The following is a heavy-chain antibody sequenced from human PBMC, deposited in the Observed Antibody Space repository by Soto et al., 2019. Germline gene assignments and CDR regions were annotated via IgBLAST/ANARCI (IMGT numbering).Heavy chain of an antibody. CDR1: GFTFSGSA. D-gene: IGHD1-1*01. CDR3: TRHLQARSFDY. CDR2: IRSKANSYAT. J-gene: IGHJ4*02. V-gene: IGHV3-73*01. Sequence: EVQLVESGGGLVQPGGSLKLSCAASGFTFSGSAMHWVRQASGKGLEWVGRIRSKANSYATAYAASVKGRFTISRDDSKNTAYLQMNSLKTEDTAVYYCTRHLQARSFDYWGQGTLVTLSS.